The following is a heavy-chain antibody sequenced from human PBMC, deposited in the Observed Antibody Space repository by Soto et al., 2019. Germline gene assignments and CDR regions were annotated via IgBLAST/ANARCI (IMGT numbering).Heavy chain of an antibody. CDR1: AFTFSSYG. CDR3: ATQRYGALGY. Sequence: EVQLVESGGGLVQPGGSLRLSCAASAFTFSSYGMNWVRQAPGKGLEWVSYISSTGNTIYYADSVKGRFTISRDNAKNSLYLQMISLRAEDTAVYYCATQRYGALGYLGQGTLVTVSS. CDR2: ISSTGNTI. D-gene: IGHD3-9*01. V-gene: IGHV3-48*01. J-gene: IGHJ4*02.